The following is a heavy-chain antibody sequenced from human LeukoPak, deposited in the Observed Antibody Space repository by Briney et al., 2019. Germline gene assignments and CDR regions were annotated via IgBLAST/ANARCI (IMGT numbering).Heavy chain of an antibody. D-gene: IGHD3-22*01. V-gene: IGHV1-2*06. J-gene: IGHJ4*02. CDR1: GYTFTGYY. Sequence: ASVKVSCKASGYTFTGYYMHWVRQAPGQGLEWMGRINPNSGGTNYAQKFQGRVTMTRDTSINTAYMDLSRLRSDDTAVYYCARGRNSVYCFNVAAPYYFDYWGQGTLVTVSS. CDR3: ARGRNSVYCFNVAAPYYFDY. CDR2: INPNSGGT.